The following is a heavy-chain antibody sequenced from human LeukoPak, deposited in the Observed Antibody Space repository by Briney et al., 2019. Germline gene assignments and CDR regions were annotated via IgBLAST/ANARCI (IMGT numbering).Heavy chain of an antibody. CDR1: GFTFSSYA. CDR3: TKINAYHYDSSGYYFDY. V-gene: IGHV3-23*01. CDR2: ISGSGGNT. Sequence: GGSLRLSCAASGFTFSSYAMNWVRQAPGKGLEWVSGISGSGGNTYYADSVKGRFTISRDNSKSTLYLQMNSLRAEDTAIYYCTKINAYHYDSSGYYFDYWGQGTLVTVSS. J-gene: IGHJ4*02. D-gene: IGHD3-22*01.